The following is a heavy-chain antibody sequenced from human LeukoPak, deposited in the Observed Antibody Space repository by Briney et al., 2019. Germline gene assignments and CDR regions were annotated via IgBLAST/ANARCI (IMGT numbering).Heavy chain of an antibody. CDR1: GFTFNSYG. V-gene: IGHV3-30*02. D-gene: IGHD2-2*01. CDR3: AKDRYSTSSTFTINPFDY. CDR2: VRSDGGSE. J-gene: IGHJ4*02. Sequence: GGSLRLSCATSGFTFNSYGMNWVRQAPGKGLEWVAFVRSDGGSEYYADSVKGRFSISRDNSKRTVDLQMNSLRLGDTAIYYCAKDRYSTSSTFTINPFDYWGQGILVTVSS.